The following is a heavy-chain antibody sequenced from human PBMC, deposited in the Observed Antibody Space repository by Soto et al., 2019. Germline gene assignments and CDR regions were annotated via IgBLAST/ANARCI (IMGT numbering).Heavy chain of an antibody. D-gene: IGHD5-18*01. CDR3: TCIFSGGYGYGFYYYGMDV. Sequence: ASETLSLTCTVSGGSINNCDYYWSWIRQPPEKGLEWIGYIYYSGSTYYNPSLKSRVTISVDTSMNQFSLKLSSVTAADTAVYYCTCIFSGGYGYGFYYYGMDVWGQGTTVTVSS. J-gene: IGHJ6*02. CDR1: GGSINNCDYY. CDR2: IYYSGST. V-gene: IGHV4-30-4*01.